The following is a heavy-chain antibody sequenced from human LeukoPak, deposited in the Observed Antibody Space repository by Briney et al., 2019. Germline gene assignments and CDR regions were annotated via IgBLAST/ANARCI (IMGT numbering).Heavy chain of an antibody. CDR3: ARDRIYDILTGYPRAFDY. J-gene: IGHJ4*02. CDR1: GFTFSSYS. CDR2: ISSSSSYI. D-gene: IGHD3-9*01. V-gene: IGHV3-21*01. Sequence: GGSLRLSCAASGFTFSSYSMNWVRQAPGKGPEWVSSISSSSSYIYYADSVKGRFTISRDNAKNSLYLQMNSLRAEDTAVYYCARDRIYDILTGYPRAFDYWGQGTLVTVSS.